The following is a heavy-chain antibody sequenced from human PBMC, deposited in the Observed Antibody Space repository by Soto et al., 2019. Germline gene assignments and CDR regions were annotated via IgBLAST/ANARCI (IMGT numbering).Heavy chain of an antibody. CDR2: ISAYNGNT. CDR3: ARKHYGDYVDY. Sequence: ASVTVSCKASGYTLTSYGISWVRQAPGQGLEWMGWISAYNGNTNYAQKLQGRVTMTTDTSTSTAYMELRSLRSDDTAVYYCARKHYGDYVDYWGQGTLVTVSS. D-gene: IGHD4-17*01. CDR1: GYTLTSYG. V-gene: IGHV1-18*01. J-gene: IGHJ4*02.